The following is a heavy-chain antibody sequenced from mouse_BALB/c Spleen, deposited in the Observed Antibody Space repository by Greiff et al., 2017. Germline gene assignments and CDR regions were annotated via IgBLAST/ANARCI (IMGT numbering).Heavy chain of an antibody. CDR1: GYSITSDYA. CDR3: ARGWGFDY. Sequence: ESGPGLVKPSQSLSLTCTVTGYSITSDYAWNWIRQFPGNKLEWMGYISYSGSTSYNPSLKSRISITRDTSKNQFFLQLNSVTTEDTATYYCARGWGFDYWGQGTTLTVSS. V-gene: IGHV3-2*02. J-gene: IGHJ2*01. D-gene: IGHD1-1*02. CDR2: ISYSGST.